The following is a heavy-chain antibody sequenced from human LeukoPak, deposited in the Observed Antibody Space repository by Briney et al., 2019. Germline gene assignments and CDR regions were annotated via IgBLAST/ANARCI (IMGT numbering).Heavy chain of an antibody. J-gene: IGHJ4*02. Sequence: SETLSLTCTVSGGSINSHYWSWIRQPPGKGLQWIGFISYSGSTSCNPSLMSRVTISVDTSKNQFSLKLNSVTAADTAVYFCARSYYDFWSGFYSDFWGQGALVTVSS. D-gene: IGHD3-3*01. CDR2: ISYSGST. CDR1: GGSINSHY. V-gene: IGHV4-59*11. CDR3: ARSYYDFWSGFYSDF.